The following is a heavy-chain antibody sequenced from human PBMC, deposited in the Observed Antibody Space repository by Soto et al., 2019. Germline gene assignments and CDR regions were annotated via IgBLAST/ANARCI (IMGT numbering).Heavy chain of an antibody. V-gene: IGHV3-74*01. J-gene: IGHJ5*02. Sequence: GGSLRLSCAASGFTFSSYWMHWVRQVPGKGLVWVSRINNDGNAATYADSVKGRFTISSDNAKNTVSLQLNSLSAADTAVYFCERENPHTCFAPGGQGPPVPVSS. CDR3: ERENPHTCFAP. CDR1: GFTFSSYW. CDR2: INNDGNAA.